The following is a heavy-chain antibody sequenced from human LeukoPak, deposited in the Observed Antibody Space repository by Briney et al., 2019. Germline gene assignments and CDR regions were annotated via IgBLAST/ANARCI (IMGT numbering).Heavy chain of an antibody. Sequence: GGSLRLSCAASGFAFSSYAMSWVRQAPGKGLEWVSAISGSGGSTYYADSVKGRFTISRDNSKNTLYLQMNSLRAEDTAVYYCAKRPELGRYYYYGMDVWGQGTTVTVSS. D-gene: IGHD7-27*01. CDR3: AKRPELGRYYYYGMDV. J-gene: IGHJ6*02. V-gene: IGHV3-23*01. CDR2: ISGSGGST. CDR1: GFAFSSYA.